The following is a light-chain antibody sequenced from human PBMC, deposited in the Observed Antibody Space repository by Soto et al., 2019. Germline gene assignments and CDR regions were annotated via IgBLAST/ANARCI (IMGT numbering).Light chain of an antibody. Sequence: QSVLTQPASVSGSPGQSIAISCTGTSSNIGSYYDVSWYQHHPGKAPKLIIYEVSNRPSGVSDRFSGSKSGTTASLTISGPEDEDEDDYYCSSYARSSPLVFGGGTKLTVL. J-gene: IGLJ2*01. V-gene: IGLV2-14*01. CDR2: EVS. CDR3: SSYARSSPLV. CDR1: SSNIGSYYD.